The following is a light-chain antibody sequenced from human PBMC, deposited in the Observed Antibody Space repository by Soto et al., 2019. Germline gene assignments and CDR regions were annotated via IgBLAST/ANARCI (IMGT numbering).Light chain of an antibody. V-gene: IGLV2-23*01. Sequence: QSVLTQPASVSGSPGQSITISCTGTSSDVGSYNLVSWYQQHPGKAPKLMIYEGSKGPSGVSNRFSGSKSGNTASLTISGLQAEDEAYYYCCSYAGSSTWVFGGGTKLTVL. CDR3: CSYAGSSTWV. CDR1: SSDVGSYNL. CDR2: EGS. J-gene: IGLJ3*02.